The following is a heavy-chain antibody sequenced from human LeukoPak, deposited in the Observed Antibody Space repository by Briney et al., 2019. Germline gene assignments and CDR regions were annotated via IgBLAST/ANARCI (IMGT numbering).Heavy chain of an antibody. V-gene: IGHV4-38-2*01. CDR3: ARHDFYSNYPHNWFDP. CDR2: FYHSGST. CDR1: AYSIGSGYY. D-gene: IGHD4-11*01. J-gene: IGHJ5*02. Sequence: PSETLSLTCAVSAYSIGSGYYWGWIRQPPRKGLEWIGSFYHSGSTYYNPSLKSRVTISVDTSKNQFSLKLSSVTAADTAVYYCARHDFYSNYPHNWFDPWGQGTLVTVSS.